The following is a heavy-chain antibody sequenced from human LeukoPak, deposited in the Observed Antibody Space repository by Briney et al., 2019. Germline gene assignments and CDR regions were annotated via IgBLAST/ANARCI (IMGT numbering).Heavy chain of an antibody. CDR2: IYYSGST. D-gene: IGHD2-2*01. CDR3: ARTYCSSTSCYDGNYYYYGMDV. V-gene: IGHV4-59*01. CDR1: GGSISSYY. Sequence: SETLSLTCTVSGGSISSYYWSWIRQPPGKGLEWIGYIYYSGSTNYNPSLKSRVTISVDTSKNQFSLKLSSVTAADTAVYYCARTYCSSTSCYDGNYYYYGMDVWGKGTTVTVSS. J-gene: IGHJ6*04.